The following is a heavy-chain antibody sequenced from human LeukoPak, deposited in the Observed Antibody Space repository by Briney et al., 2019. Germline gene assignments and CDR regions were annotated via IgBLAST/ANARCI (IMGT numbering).Heavy chain of an antibody. D-gene: IGHD3-10*01. CDR1: GGSISSSSYY. J-gene: IGHJ4*02. CDR3: ARGTYYYGSGSSPYDY. Sequence: SETLSLTCTVSGGSISSSSYYWGWIRQPPGKGLEWIGSINYSGSTYYNPSLKSRVTISVDTSKNQFSLKLSSVTAADTAVYYCARGTYYYGSGSSPYDYWGQGTLVTVSS. V-gene: IGHV4-39*07. CDR2: INYSGST.